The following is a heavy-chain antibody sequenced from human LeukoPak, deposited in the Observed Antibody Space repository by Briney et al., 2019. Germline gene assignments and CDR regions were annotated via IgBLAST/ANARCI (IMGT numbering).Heavy chain of an antibody. CDR3: ASTYCSSTSCYAGIAFDI. J-gene: IGHJ3*02. V-gene: IGHV3-53*04. CDR2: IYGGGST. Sequence: GGSLRLSCAASGFTISSNYMTWVRQAPGKGLEWVSVIYGGGSTYYADSVKGRFTISRHSPKNTLYLQMNSLRAEDTAVYYCASTYCSSTSCYAGIAFDIWGQGTMVTVSS. CDR1: GFTISSNY. D-gene: IGHD2-2*01.